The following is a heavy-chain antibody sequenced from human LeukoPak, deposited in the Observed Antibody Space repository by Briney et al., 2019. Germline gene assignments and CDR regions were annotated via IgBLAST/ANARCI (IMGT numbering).Heavy chain of an antibody. CDR3: ARDTFSYYYGSGKYGMDV. J-gene: IGHJ6*02. D-gene: IGHD3-10*01. V-gene: IGHV4-39*07. CDR2: IYYSGST. Sequence: SETLSLTCTVSGGSISSSSYYWGWIRQPPGKGLEWIGSIYYSGSTYYNPSLKSRVTISVDTSKNQFSLKLSSVTAADTAVYYCARDTFSYYYGSGKYGMDVWGQGTTVTVSS. CDR1: GGSISSSSYY.